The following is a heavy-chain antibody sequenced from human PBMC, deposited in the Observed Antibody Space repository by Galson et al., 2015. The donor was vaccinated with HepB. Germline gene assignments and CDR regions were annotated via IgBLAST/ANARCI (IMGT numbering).Heavy chain of an antibody. V-gene: IGHV4-59*01. CDR3: AAVETVTTLGY. CDR1: GGSISSYY. J-gene: IGHJ4*02. CDR2: IYYSGST. Sequence: ETLSLTCTVSGGSISSYYWSWIRQPPGKGLEWIGYIYYSGSTNYNPSLKSRVTISVDTSKNQFSLKLSSVTAADTAVYYCAAVETVTTLGYWGQGTLVTVSS. D-gene: IGHD6-19*01.